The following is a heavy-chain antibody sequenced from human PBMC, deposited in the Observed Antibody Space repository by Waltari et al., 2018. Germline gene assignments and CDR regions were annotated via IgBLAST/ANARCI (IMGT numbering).Heavy chain of an antibody. CDR3: ARPSTEYFYYYYYMDV. CDR1: GFTFSNYE. CDR2: ISNSGSTI. Sequence: EVQVVESGGGLVQPGGSLRLSCVASGFTFSNYEMNWVRQAPGKVLEWVSYISNSGSTIYYADSVKGRFTISRDNAKNSLYLHMDSLRAEDTAVYYCARPSTEYFYYYYYMDVWGKGTTVTVS. V-gene: IGHV3-48*03. J-gene: IGHJ6*03.